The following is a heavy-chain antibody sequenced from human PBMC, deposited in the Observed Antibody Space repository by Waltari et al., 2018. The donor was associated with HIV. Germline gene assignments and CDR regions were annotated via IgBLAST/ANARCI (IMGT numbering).Heavy chain of an antibody. V-gene: IGHV3-30-3*01. CDR1: GFTFSSYA. CDR2: ISYDGSNK. D-gene: IGHD2-2*01. J-gene: IGHJ4*02. CDR3: ARDPQYCSSTSCSYYFDY. Sequence: QVQLVESGGGVVQPGRSLRPSCAASGFTFSSYALHWVPQAPGKGLEWVAVISYDGSNKYYADSVKGRFTISRNNSKNTLYLQMNSLRAEDTAVYYCARDPQYCSSTSCSYYFDYWGQGTLVTVSS.